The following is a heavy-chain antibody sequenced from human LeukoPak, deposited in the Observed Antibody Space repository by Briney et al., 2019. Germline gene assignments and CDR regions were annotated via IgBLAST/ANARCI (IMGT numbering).Heavy chain of an antibody. CDR3: AKDLHAGNDAFDI. V-gene: IGHV3-43*01. CDR2: INWDAGST. J-gene: IGHJ3*02. CDR1: GFTFDDYT. D-gene: IGHD3-10*01. Sequence: GGSLRLSCAASGFTFDDYTMHWVRQAPGKGLEWVSLINWDAGSTYYADSVKGRFTISRDNSKNSLYLQMNSLRTEDTALYYCAKDLHAGNDAFDIWGRGTMVTVSS.